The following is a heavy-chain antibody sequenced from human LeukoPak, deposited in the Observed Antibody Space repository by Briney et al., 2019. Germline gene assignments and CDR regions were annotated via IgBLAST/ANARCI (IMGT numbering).Heavy chain of an antibody. J-gene: IGHJ4*02. CDR1: ESTFSGYY. Sequence: EASVKVSCKTSESTFSGYYMHWVRQAPGQGLEWMGWINYNRGGTNYAQKFQGRFTMTRDTSINTLYMDLSGLTSDDTALYFCARDNRWSFDYWGQGTLVTVSS. V-gene: IGHV1-2*02. D-gene: IGHD5-24*01. CDR2: INYNRGGT. CDR3: ARDNRWSFDY.